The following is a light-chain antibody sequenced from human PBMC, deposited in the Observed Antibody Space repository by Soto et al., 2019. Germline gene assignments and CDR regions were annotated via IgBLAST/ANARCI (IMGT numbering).Light chain of an antibody. Sequence: DIQMTRSPSTLSASVGDRVTITCRASQSISSWLAWYQQKPGKAPKLLIYDASSLESGVPSRFSGSGSGTDFTLTISCLQSEDFATYYCQQYYSYPPVTFGQGTKVDIK. CDR1: QSISSW. CDR3: QQYYSYPPVT. CDR2: DAS. V-gene: IGKV1-5*01. J-gene: IGKJ1*01.